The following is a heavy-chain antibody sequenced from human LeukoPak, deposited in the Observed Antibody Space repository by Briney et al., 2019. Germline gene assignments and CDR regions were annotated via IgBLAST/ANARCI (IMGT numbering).Heavy chain of an antibody. CDR1: GGSFSGYY. CDR2: INHSGST. Sequence: TETLSLTCAVYGGSFSGYYWSWIRQPPGKGLEWIGEINHSGSTNYNPSLKSRVTISVDTSKNQFSLKLSSVTAADTAVYYCARAGASAYWGQGTLVTVSS. CDR3: ARAGASAY. D-gene: IGHD1-26*01. J-gene: IGHJ4*02. V-gene: IGHV4-34*01.